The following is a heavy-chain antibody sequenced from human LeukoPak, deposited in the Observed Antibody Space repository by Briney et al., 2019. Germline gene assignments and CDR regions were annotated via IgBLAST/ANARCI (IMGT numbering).Heavy chain of an antibody. Sequence: ASVKVSCKASGYTFTSYGISWVRQAPGQGLEWMGWISAYNGNTNYAQKLQGRVSMTTDTSTSTAYMELRSLRSDDPAVYYCAGGYCSSTSCHSDAFDIWGQGTMVTVSS. D-gene: IGHD2-2*01. V-gene: IGHV1-18*01. CDR2: ISAYNGNT. CDR3: AGGYCSSTSCHSDAFDI. J-gene: IGHJ3*02. CDR1: GYTFTSYG.